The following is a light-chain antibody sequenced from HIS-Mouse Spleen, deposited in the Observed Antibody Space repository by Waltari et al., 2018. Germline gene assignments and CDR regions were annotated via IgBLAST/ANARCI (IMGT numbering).Light chain of an antibody. V-gene: IGLV3-10*01. CDR1: ALPKKY. CDR3: YSTDSSGNHRV. CDR2: ADS. J-gene: IGLJ2*01. Sequence: SYELTQPPSVSVSPGQTARITCSGDALPKKYAYWYQKKSGQAHVLVSYADSKRPSGIPERFSGSSSGTMATLTISGAQVEDEADYYCYSTDSSGNHRVFGGGTKLTVL.